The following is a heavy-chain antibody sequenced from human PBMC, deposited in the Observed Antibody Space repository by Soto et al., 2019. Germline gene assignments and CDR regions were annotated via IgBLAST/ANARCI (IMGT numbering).Heavy chain of an antibody. Sequence: KPSETLSLTCTVSGGSISSYYWSWIRQPAGKGLEWIGRIYTSGSTNYNPFLKSRVTMSVDTSKNQFSLKLSSVTAADTAVYYCARTGQTYYYYGMDVWGQGTTVTVSS. CDR1: GGSISSYY. J-gene: IGHJ6*02. CDR2: IYTSGST. CDR3: ARTGQTYYYYGMDV. V-gene: IGHV4-4*07.